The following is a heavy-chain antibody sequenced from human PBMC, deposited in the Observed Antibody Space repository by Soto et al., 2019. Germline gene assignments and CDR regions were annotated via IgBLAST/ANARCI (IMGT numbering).Heavy chain of an antibody. CDR2: IRSKAYGGTT. Sequence: EVQLVESGGGLVKPGRSLRLSCTASGFTFGDYAMSWFRQAPGKGLEWVGFIRSKAYGGTTEYAASVKGRFTISRDDSKSIAYLQMNSLKTEDTAVYYCTSTNTIVVVTATPFDYWGQGTLVTVSS. CDR3: TSTNTIVVVTATPFDY. V-gene: IGHV3-49*05. D-gene: IGHD2-21*02. CDR1: GFTFGDYA. J-gene: IGHJ4*02.